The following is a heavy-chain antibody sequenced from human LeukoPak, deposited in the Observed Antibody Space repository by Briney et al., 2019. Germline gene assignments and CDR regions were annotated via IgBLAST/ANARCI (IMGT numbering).Heavy chain of an antibody. D-gene: IGHD5-24*01. CDR2: ISSGSSHI. J-gene: IGHJ4*02. CDR3: ASLGDGYPFDY. V-gene: IGHV3-21*01. CDR1: GFTFSSYS. Sequence: GGSLRLSCAASGFTFSSYSMNWVRQAPGKGLEWVSSISSGSSHIYYADSVKGRFTISRDNAKNSLSLQMNSLRAEDTAVYYCASLGDGYPFDYWGQGTLVTVSS.